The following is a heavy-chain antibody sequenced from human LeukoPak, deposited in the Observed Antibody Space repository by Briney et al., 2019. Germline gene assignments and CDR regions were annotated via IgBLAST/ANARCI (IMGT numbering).Heavy chain of an antibody. CDR1: GFTFSSYA. V-gene: IGHV3-23*01. D-gene: IGHD3-3*01. Sequence: SGGSLRLSCAASGFTFSSYAMSWVRQAPGKGLEWVSAISGSGGSTYYADSVKGRFTISRDNSKNTLYLQMNSLRAEDTAVYYCAKELLRFLEWFYGMDVWGQGTTVTVSS. J-gene: IGHJ6*02. CDR2: ISGSGGST. CDR3: AKELLRFLEWFYGMDV.